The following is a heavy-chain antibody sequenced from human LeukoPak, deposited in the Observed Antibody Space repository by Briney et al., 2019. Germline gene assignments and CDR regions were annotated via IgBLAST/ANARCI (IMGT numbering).Heavy chain of an antibody. CDR2: ISGSGGST. Sequence: HPGGSLRLSCAASGFTFSSYGMSWVRQAPGKGLEWVSAISGSGGSTYYADSVKGRFTISRDNSKNTLYLQMNSLRAEDTAVYYCARRGAVAGTIDYWGQGALVTVSS. CDR3: ARRGAVAGTIDY. J-gene: IGHJ4*02. V-gene: IGHV3-23*01. CDR1: GFTFSSYG. D-gene: IGHD6-19*01.